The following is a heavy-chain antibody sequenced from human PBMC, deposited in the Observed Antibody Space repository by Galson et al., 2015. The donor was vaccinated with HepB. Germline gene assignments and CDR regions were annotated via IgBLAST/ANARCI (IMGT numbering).Heavy chain of an antibody. J-gene: IGHJ3*02. CDR2: ISYDGSNK. CDR1: GFTFSSYA. Sequence: SLRLSCAASGFTFSSYAMHWVRQAPGKGLEWVAVISYDGSNKYYADSVKGRFTISRDNSKNTLYLQMNSLRAEDTAVYYCAREYRWDYLSGAFDIWGQGTMVTVSS. CDR3: AREYRWDYLSGAFDI. D-gene: IGHD1-7*01. V-gene: IGHV3-30-3*01.